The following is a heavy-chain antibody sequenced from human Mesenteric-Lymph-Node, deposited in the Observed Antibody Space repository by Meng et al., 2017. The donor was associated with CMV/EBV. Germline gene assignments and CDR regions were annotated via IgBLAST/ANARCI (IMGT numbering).Heavy chain of an antibody. J-gene: IGHJ5*02. CDR3: ARGQPTYYDFWSGYYYNWFDP. CDR2: MNPNSGNT. V-gene: IGHV1-8*01. D-gene: IGHD3-3*01. CDR1: YD. Sequence: YDINWVRQATGQGLEWMGWMNPNSGNTGYAQKFQGRVTMTRNTSISTAYMELSSLRSEDTAVYYCARGQPTYYDFWSGYYYNWFDPWGQGTLVTVSS.